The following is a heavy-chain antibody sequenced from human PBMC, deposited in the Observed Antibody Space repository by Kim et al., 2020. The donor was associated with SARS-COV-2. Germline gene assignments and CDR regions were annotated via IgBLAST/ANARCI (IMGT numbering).Heavy chain of an antibody. CDR1: GFTFSSYD. Sequence: GGSLRLSCAASGFTFSSYDMHWVRQATGNGLEWVSTIGTAGDTYYPGSVKGRFTISRENAKNSLYLQMNSLRAGDTAVYYCARAPARIAVSGYYFYYGM. V-gene: IGHV3-13*01. CDR3: ARAPARIAVSGYYFYYGM. CDR2: IGTAGDT. J-gene: IGHJ6*01. D-gene: IGHD6-19*01.